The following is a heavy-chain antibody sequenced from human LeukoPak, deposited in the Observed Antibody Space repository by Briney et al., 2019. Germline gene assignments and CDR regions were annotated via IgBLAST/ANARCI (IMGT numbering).Heavy chain of an antibody. V-gene: IGHV4-61*02. CDR2: IYTSGST. D-gene: IGHD3-22*01. CDR1: GGSISSGSYY. Sequence: SETLSLTCTVSGGSISSGSYYWSWIRQPAGKGLEWIGRIYTSGSTNYNPSLKSRVTISVDTSKNQFSLKLSSVTAADTAVYYCARGPYYYDSSGYLYWGQGTLVTVSS. CDR3: ARGPYYYDSSGYLY. J-gene: IGHJ4*02.